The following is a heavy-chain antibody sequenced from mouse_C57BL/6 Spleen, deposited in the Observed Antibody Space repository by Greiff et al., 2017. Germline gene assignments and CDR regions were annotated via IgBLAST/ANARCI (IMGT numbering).Heavy chain of an antibody. CDR2: INPSTGGT. J-gene: IGHJ1*03. V-gene: IGHV1-42*01. CDR1: GYSFTGYY. D-gene: IGHD2-4*01. Sequence: EVQLQQSGPELVKPGASVKISCKASGYSFTGYYMNWVKQSPEKSLEWIGEINPSTGGTTYNQKFKAKATLTVDQSSSTAYMQLKSLTSEDSAVYYCVLYDYDGYWYFDVWGTGTTVTGSS. CDR3: VLYDYDGYWYFDV.